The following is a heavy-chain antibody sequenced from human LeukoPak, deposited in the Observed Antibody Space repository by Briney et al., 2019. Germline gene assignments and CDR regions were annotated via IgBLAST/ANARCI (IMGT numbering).Heavy chain of an antibody. D-gene: IGHD2-2*01. CDR3: AKDAPVNIVVVPAANS. CDR1: GFTFSSYA. J-gene: IGHJ4*02. CDR2: ISGSGGST. Sequence: PGESLRLSCAASGFTFSSYAMSWVRQAPGKGLEWVSAISGSGGSTYYADSVKGRFTISRDNSKNTLYLRMNSLRAEDTAVYYCAKDAPVNIVVVPAANSWGQGTLVTVSS. V-gene: IGHV3-23*01.